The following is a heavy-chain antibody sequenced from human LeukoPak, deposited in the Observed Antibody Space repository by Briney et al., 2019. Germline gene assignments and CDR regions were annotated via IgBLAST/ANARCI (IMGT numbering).Heavy chain of an antibody. CDR1: GYTFTGYY. CDR2: IYPNSGGT. CDR3: ARDGGIAAALSLDP. Sequence: GASVKVSCKASGYTFTGYYMHWVRQAPGQGLEWMGWIYPNSGGTNYAQKFQGRVTMTRDTSISTAYMELSRLRSDDTAVYYCARDGGIAAALSLDPWGQGTLVTVSS. V-gene: IGHV1-2*02. D-gene: IGHD6-13*01. J-gene: IGHJ5*02.